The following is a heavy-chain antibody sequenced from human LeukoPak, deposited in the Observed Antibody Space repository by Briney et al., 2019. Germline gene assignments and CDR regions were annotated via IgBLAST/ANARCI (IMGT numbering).Heavy chain of an antibody. CDR3: ARVVAAAIDY. CDR2: ICHSGST. D-gene: IGHD6-13*01. J-gene: IGHJ4*02. CDR1: GYSISSGYY. Sequence: SETLSLTCTVSGYSISSGYYWGWSRQPPGKGLEGIGSICHSGSTYYNPSLKSRVTISVDTSKNQFSLKLSSVTAADTAVYYCARVVAAAIDYWGQGTLVTVSS. V-gene: IGHV4-38-2*02.